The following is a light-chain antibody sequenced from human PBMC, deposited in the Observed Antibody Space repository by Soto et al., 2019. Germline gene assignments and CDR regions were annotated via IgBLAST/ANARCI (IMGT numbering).Light chain of an antibody. J-gene: IGKJ1*01. CDR1: QSLLHSNGYNY. CDR3: MQPLQSWT. V-gene: IGKV2-28*01. CDR2: LGS. Sequence: DIVMTQSPLSLPVTPGEPASISCRSSQSLLHSNGYNYLDWYLQKPGQSPQLLIYLGSNRASGVHDRFSGSGSGTDFTLKISRVEDEDVGVYYCMQPLQSWTFGQGTKVEIK.